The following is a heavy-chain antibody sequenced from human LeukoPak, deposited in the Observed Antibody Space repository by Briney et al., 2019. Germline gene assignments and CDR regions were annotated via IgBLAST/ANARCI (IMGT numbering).Heavy chain of an antibody. V-gene: IGHV3-23*01. Sequence: GGSLRLSCAASGFTFSSYAMSWVRQAPGKGLEWVSAISGSGGSTYYADSVKGRFTISRDNSKNTLYLQMKSLRAEDTAVYYCAKAVTMWQLTGNWFDPWGQGTLVTVSS. CDR2: ISGSGGST. CDR3: AKAVTMWQLTGNWFDP. J-gene: IGHJ5*02. D-gene: IGHD3-10*02. CDR1: GFTFSSYA.